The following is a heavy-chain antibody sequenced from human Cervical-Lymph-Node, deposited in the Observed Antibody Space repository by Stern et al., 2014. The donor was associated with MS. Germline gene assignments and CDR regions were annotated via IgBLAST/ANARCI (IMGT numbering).Heavy chain of an antibody. CDR2: IKPGHGGR. J-gene: IGHJ6*02. Sequence: VQLVESGAEVKKPGASVKVSCKASGYTFTDYYLHWVRQASGQGLEWMGWIKPGHGGRNSAQKCQGRITMTRDTAISTAYMELSRLTSDDTAVYYCARTKTVTTYYGMDVWGQGTTVTVSS. CDR1: GYTFTDYY. D-gene: IGHD4-17*01. V-gene: IGHV1-2*02. CDR3: ARTKTVTTYYGMDV.